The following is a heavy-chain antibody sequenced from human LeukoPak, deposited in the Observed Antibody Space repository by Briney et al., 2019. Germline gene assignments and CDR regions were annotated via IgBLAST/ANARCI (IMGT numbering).Heavy chain of an antibody. Sequence: SVKVSCKASGGTYSSYTISWVRQASGQGLEWMGRIIPILGIANYAQKFQGRVTITADKSTSTAYMELSSLRSEDTAVYYCSFGASIYYYGMDVWGQGTTVTVSS. J-gene: IGHJ6*02. V-gene: IGHV1-69*02. CDR2: IIPILGIA. D-gene: IGHD3-10*01. CDR1: GGTYSSYT. CDR3: SFGASIYYYGMDV.